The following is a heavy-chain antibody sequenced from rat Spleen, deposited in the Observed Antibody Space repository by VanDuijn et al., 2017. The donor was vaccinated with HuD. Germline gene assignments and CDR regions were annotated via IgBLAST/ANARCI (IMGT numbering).Heavy chain of an antibody. CDR1: GFTFSNYD. J-gene: IGHJ4*01. D-gene: IGHD1-6*01. CDR3: ARHGRYTTDFGVMDA. CDR2: ISTGGGNT. V-gene: IGHV5S23*01. Sequence: EVQLVESGGGLVRPGGSLKLSCAASGFTFSNYDMAWVRQAPAKGLEWIASISTGGGNTYYRDSVKGRFTISRDNAKNTQYLQMDSLRSEDTATYYCARHGRYTTDFGVMDAWGQGASVTVSS.